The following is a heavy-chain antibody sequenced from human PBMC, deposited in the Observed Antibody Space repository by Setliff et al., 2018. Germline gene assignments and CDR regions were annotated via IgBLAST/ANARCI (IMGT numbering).Heavy chain of an antibody. CDR2: INSDGSST. J-gene: IGHJ4*02. Sequence: PGGSLRLSCAASGFTFTTYWMYWVRQSPGKGLAWVSRINSDGSSTTYADSVKGRFTISRDNAKNSVYLQMNSLRVEDTAVYYCVSGHASGTRGYWGQGTLVTVSS. V-gene: IGHV3-74*01. CDR3: VSGHASGTRGY. CDR1: GFTFTTYW. D-gene: IGHD1-26*01.